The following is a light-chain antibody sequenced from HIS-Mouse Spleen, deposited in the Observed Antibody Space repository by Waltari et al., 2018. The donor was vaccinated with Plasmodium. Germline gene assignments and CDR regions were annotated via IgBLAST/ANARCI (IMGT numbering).Light chain of an antibody. CDR3: YSAAGNNLV. V-gene: IGLV3-27*01. CDR2: KDR. J-gene: IGLJ3*02. Sequence: SYELTQPSSVSVSPGQTARITCSGDVLAKKYARWFQQKPGQAPVLVIYKDRDPPSGTPERFSGSRSGTTVTLTISRAQVEDEADYYCYSAAGNNLVFGGGTKLTVL. CDR1: VLAKKY.